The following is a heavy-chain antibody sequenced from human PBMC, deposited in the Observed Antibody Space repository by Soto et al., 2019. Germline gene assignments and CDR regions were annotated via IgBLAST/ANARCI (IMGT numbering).Heavy chain of an antibody. J-gene: IGHJ4*02. CDR1: VFTCSSYA. D-gene: IGHD3-22*01. CDR2: ISGSGGST. CDR3: AKDGPYYYDKTQDY. Sequence: GGSLRLSGAASVFTCSSYAMSWVRQAPGKGLEWVSAISGSGGSTYYADSVKGRFTISRDNSKNTLYLQMNSLRAEDTAVYYCAKDGPYYYDKTQDYWGQGTLVTVSS. V-gene: IGHV3-23*01.